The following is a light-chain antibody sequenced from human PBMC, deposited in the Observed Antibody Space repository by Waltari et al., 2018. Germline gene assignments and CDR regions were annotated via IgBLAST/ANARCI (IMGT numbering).Light chain of an antibody. Sequence: DIVLTQSPGTLSLSPGERATLSCRASQSVGGSSLAWYQQKPGQAPRLLIYAASTRATGIPDRCSGSVSGTDFTLTINKLEPEDFAVYYCQQYGSARAWTFGQGTKVEIK. V-gene: IGKV3-20*01. CDR1: QSVGGSS. CDR2: AAS. CDR3: QQYGSARAWT. J-gene: IGKJ1*01.